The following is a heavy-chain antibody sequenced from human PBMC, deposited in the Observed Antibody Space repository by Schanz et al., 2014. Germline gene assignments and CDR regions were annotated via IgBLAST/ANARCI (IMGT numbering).Heavy chain of an antibody. D-gene: IGHD3-22*01. J-gene: IGHJ4*02. CDR1: GFTFSPYW. CDR3: ARPPHDSSGYYPFDY. CDR2: INGDGSNT. Sequence: EVQLLESGGGLVQPGGSLRLSCGSSGFTFSPYWMHWVRQAPGKGLVWVSRINGDGSNTNYADSVKGRFTISRDNAKNTLYLQMNSLSAEDTAVYYCARPPHDSSGYYPFDYWGQGTLXTVSS. V-gene: IGHV3-74*01.